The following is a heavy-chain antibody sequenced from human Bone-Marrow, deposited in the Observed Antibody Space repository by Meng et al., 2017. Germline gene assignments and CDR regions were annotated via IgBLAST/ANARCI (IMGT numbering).Heavy chain of an antibody. D-gene: IGHD1-26*01. CDR1: GGSIRSGGYY. V-gene: IGHV4-31*01. CDR3: ARVGYSGSRVTSYYFDY. CDR2: IYYSGST. Sequence: VHPQEACPGSLKPYQTLSPPFTVSGGSIRSGGYYWSWIRQHPGKGLEWIGYIYYSGSTYYNPSLKSLVTISVDTSKNQFSLKLSSVTAADTAVYYCARVGYSGSRVTSYYFDYWGQGTLVTVSS. J-gene: IGHJ4*02.